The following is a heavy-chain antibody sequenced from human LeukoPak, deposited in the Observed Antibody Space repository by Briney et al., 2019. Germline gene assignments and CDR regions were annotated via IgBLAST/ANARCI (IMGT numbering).Heavy chain of an antibody. CDR3: ARHFGLEARVWWRGRNYGMDV. V-gene: IGHV4-61*02. J-gene: IGHJ6*02. Sequence: SQTLSLTCTVSGGSISSGSYYWSWIRQPPGKGLEWIGRIYTSGCTNYNPSLKSRVTISVDTSKNQFSLKLSSVTAADTAVYYCARHFGLEARVWWRGRNYGMDVWGQGTTVTVSS. CDR1: GGSISSGSYY. D-gene: IGHD2-21*01. CDR2: IYTSGCT.